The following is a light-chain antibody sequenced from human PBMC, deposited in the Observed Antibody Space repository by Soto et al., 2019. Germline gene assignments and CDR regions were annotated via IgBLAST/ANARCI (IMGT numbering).Light chain of an antibody. CDR3: QQYNGWPYT. CDR2: GAS. Sequence: EIVMTQSPATLSVSPGERATLSCRASQSVSRNLAWYRQKPGQAPRLLIYGASTRATGTPARFSGSGSGTEFTVTISSLQSEDFAVYYCQQYNGWPYTFGQGNKLEI. J-gene: IGKJ2*01. V-gene: IGKV3-15*01. CDR1: QSVSRN.